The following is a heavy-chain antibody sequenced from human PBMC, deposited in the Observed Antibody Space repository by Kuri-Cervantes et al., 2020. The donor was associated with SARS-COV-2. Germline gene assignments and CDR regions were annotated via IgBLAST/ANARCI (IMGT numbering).Heavy chain of an antibody. D-gene: IGHD2-15*01. V-gene: IGHV1-24*01. CDR3: ARVYCSGGSCYSLDY. Sequence: ASVKVSCKVSGYTLTELSMHWVRQAPGKGLEWMGGFDPEDGETIYAQKFQGRVTMTTDTPTSTAYMELRSLRSDDTAVYYCARVYCSGGSCYSLDYWGQGTLVTVSS. J-gene: IGHJ4*02. CDR1: GYTLTELS. CDR2: FDPEDGET.